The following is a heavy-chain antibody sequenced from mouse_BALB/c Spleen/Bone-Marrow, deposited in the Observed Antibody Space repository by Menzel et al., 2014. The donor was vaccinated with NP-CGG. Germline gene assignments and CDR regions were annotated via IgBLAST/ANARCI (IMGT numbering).Heavy chain of an antibody. D-gene: IGHD2-3*01. CDR2: IWAGGST. CDR3: GRVPVYDGSEDAMDY. CDR1: GFSLTTYG. J-gene: IGHJ4*01. Sequence: VQVVESGPGLVAPSQSLSITCTVSGFSLTTYGVHWVRQPPGKGLEWLGVIWAGGSTNYNSALMSRLTINKDNSKSQVFLKMNSLQTDDTAMYYCGRVPVYDGSEDAMDYCGQGTSVTVSS. V-gene: IGHV2-9*02.